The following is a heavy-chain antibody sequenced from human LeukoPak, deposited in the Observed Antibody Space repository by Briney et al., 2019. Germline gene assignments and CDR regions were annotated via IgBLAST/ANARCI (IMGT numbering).Heavy chain of an antibody. J-gene: IGHJ2*01. CDR3: CAMTTVLADWYFDL. D-gene: IGHD4-17*01. CDR1: GFTVSSNY. V-gene: IGHV3-66*01. Sequence: PGGSLRLSCAASGFTVSSNYMSWVRQAPGKGLEWVSVIYGGGSTYYADSVKGRFTISRDNSKNTLYLQMNSLRAEDTAVYYCCAMTTVLADWYFDLWGRGTLVTVS. CDR2: IYGGGST.